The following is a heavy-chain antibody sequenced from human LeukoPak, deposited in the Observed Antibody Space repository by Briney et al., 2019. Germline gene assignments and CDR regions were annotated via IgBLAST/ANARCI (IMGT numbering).Heavy chain of an antibody. CDR3: AREHYDFWSGSQRRGYFDY. CDR1: GASFDGYY. V-gene: IGHV4-34*12. D-gene: IGHD3-3*01. J-gene: IGHJ4*02. Sequence: SETLSLTCAVFGASFDGYYWTWIRQSPGKGLEWIGEIVYSGSTNYNSSLKSRVTISVDKSKNQFSLNLSSVTAADTAVYYCAREHYDFWSGSQRRGYFDYWGQGTLVTVSS. CDR2: IVYSGST.